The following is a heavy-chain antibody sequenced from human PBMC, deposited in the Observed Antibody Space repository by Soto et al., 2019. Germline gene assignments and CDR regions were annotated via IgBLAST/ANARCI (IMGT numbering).Heavy chain of an antibody. CDR1: GGTFSSYA. CDR2: IIPIFGTA. D-gene: IGHD3-22*01. J-gene: IGHJ6*02. CDR3: ATVRAGPMIVVATPYYYYGMDV. V-gene: IGHV1-69*13. Sequence: SVKVSCKASGGTFSSYAISWVRQAPGQGREWMGGIIPIFGTANYAQKFQGRVTITADESTSTAYMELSSLRSEDTAVYYCATVRAGPMIVVATPYYYYGMDVWGQGTTVTVSS.